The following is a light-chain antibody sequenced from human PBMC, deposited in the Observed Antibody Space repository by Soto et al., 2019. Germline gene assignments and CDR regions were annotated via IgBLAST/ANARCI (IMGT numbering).Light chain of an antibody. J-gene: IGKJ4*01. V-gene: IGKV3-20*01. CDR1: QSVSSSY. CDR2: GAS. CDR3: QQFSSYPLT. Sequence: ELVLTQSPGTLSLSQGERAPLSCRASQSVSSSYLAWYQQKPGQAHRLLIYGASSRDTGIPDRFSVVLSGTDGTITISRLEPEDGEVYDGQQFSSYPLTFGGGTKVEI.